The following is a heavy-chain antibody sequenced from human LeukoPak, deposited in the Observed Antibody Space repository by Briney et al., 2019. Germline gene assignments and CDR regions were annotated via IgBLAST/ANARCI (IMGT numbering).Heavy chain of an antibody. CDR3: ARDGSGGEVGLPFQH. Sequence: PSQTLSLTCTVSGGSISSGSYYWSWIRQPAGKGLEWIGRIYTSGSTNYNPSLKSRVTISVDTSKNQFSLKLSSVTAADTAVYYCARDGSGGEVGLPFQHWGQGTLVTVSS. D-gene: IGHD2-15*01. V-gene: IGHV4-61*02. CDR1: GGSISSGSYY. J-gene: IGHJ1*01. CDR2: IYTSGST.